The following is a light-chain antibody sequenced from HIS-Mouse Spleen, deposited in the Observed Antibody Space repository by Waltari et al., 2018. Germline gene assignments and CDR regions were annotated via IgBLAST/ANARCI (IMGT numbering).Light chain of an antibody. J-gene: IGKJ4*01. CDR2: AAS. CDR1: QSISSY. Sequence: DIQMTQSPSSLSAFVGDRVTITSRASQSISSYLNWYQQKPGKAPKLLIYAASSLQSGVPSRFSGSGSGTDFTLTISSLQPEDFATYYCQQSYSTPLTFGGGTKVEIK. CDR3: QQSYSTPLT. V-gene: IGKV1-39*01.